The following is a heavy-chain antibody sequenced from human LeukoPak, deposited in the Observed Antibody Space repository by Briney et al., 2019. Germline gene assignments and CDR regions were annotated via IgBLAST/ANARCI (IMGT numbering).Heavy chain of an antibody. Sequence: PGGSLRLSCAASGFTFSSYSMNWVRQAPGKGLEWVSSISSSSYIYYADSVKGRFTISRDNAKNSLYLQMNSLRAEDTAVYYCARCVPSMGSRIAFDIWGQGTMVTVSS. CDR2: ISSSSYI. CDR3: ARCVPSMGSRIAFDI. D-gene: IGHD3-10*01. V-gene: IGHV3-21*01. CDR1: GFTFSSYS. J-gene: IGHJ3*02.